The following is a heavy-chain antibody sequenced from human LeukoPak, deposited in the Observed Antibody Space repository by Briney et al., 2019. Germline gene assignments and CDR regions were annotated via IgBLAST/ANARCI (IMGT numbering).Heavy chain of an antibody. D-gene: IGHD3-16*01. V-gene: IGHV4-61*02. CDR1: GGSISSGSYY. CDR2: VYSSGST. CDR3: ARGRSASGYFHF. J-gene: IGHJ4*02. Sequence: PSETLSLTCTVSGGSISSGSYYWSWIRQPAGKGLEWIGRVYSSGSTNYNPSLKSRVTISVDTSKNRFSLKLSSVTAADTAVYYCARGRSASGYFHFWGQGTLVTVSS.